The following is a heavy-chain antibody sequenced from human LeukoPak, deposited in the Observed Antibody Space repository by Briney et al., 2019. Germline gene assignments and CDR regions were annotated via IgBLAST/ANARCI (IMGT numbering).Heavy chain of an antibody. D-gene: IGHD6-6*01. J-gene: IGHJ4*02. Sequence: PSQTLSLTCTVSGGSISSGDYYWSWIRQPPGKGLEWIGYIYYSGSTYYNPSLKSRVTISVDTSKNQFSLKLSSVTAADTAVYYCARRGIAARPTFDYWGQGTLVTVSS. CDR3: ARRGIAARPTFDY. CDR2: IYYSGST. V-gene: IGHV4-30-4*01. CDR1: GGSISSGDYY.